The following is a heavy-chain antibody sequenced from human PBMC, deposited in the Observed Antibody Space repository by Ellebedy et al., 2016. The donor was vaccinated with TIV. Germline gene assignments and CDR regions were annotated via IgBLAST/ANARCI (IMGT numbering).Heavy chain of an antibody. J-gene: IGHJ6*02. Sequence: PGGSLRLSCAASGFTFSDYYMNWIRQTPGKGLEWVSYITHKSVISYADSVKGRFTISRDNAKNSLYLQMNSLRAEDTAVYYCARSDYGGTTWGLYYYYGMDVWGQGTTVTVSS. CDR3: ARSDYGGTTWGLYYYYGMDV. D-gene: IGHD4-23*01. CDR2: ITHKSVI. V-gene: IGHV3-69-1*01. CDR1: GFTFSDYY.